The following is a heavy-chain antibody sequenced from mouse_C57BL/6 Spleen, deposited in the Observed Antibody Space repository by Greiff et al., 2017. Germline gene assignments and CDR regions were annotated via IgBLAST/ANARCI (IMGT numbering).Heavy chain of an antibody. CDR3: ARHDDYFYAMDY. V-gene: IGHV2-6-1*01. D-gene: IGHD2-3*01. Sequence: QVQLKQSGPGLVAPSQSLSITCTVSGFSLTSYGVHWVRQPPGKGLEWLVVIWSDGSTTYNSALKSRLSISKDNSKSQVFLKMNSLQTDDTAMYYCARHDDYFYAMDYWGQGTSVTVSS. J-gene: IGHJ4*01. CDR2: IWSDGST. CDR1: GFSLTSYG.